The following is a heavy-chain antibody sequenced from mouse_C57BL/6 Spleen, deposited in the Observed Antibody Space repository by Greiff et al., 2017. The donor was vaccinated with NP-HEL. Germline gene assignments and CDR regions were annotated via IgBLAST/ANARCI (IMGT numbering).Heavy chain of an antibody. CDR1: GYTFTDYE. V-gene: IGHV1-15*01. Sequence: QVQLQQSGAELVRPGASVTLSCKASGYTFTDYEMHWVKPTPVHGLEWIGAIDPETGGTAYNQKFKGKAILTADKSSSTAYMGLPSLTSEDSAVYYCTIAGITTAVDLFDYWGQGTTLTVSS. CDR2: IDPETGGT. CDR3: TIAGITTAVDLFDY. D-gene: IGHD1-1*01. J-gene: IGHJ2*01.